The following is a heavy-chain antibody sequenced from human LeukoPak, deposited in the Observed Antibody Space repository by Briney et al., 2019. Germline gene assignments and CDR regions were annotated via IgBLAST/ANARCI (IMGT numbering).Heavy chain of an antibody. J-gene: IGHJ4*02. CDR3: ARKSVDTAMALDY. CDR1: GGSISSYY. CDR2: IYYSGST. D-gene: IGHD5-18*01. Sequence: SETLSLTCTVSGGSISSYYWSWIRQPPGKGLEWIGCIYYSGSTNYNPSLKSRVTISVDTSKNQFSLKLSSVTAADTAVYYCARKSVDTAMALDYWGQGTLVTVSS. V-gene: IGHV4-59*01.